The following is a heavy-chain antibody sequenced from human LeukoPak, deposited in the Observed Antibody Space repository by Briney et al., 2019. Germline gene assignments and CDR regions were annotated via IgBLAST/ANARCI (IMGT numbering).Heavy chain of an antibody. CDR1: GYSFTSYW. CDR2: IYPGDSDT. CDR3: ARRGEAMDPFDY. D-gene: IGHD5-18*01. V-gene: IGHV5-51*01. J-gene: IGHJ4*02. Sequence: GESLQISCKASGYSFTSYWIGWGRQLPGKGLEWMGIIYPGDSDTRYSPSFQGQVTISADKSINTAYLQWSSLKASDTAIYYCARRGEAMDPFDYWGQGTLVTVSS.